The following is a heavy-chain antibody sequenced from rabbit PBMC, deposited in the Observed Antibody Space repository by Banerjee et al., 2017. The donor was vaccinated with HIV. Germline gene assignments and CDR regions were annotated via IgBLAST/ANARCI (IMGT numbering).Heavy chain of an antibody. Sequence: QEQLVESGGGLVQPGESLKLSCKASGFDFSSYGVSWVRQAPGKGLEWIACIGAGSTYYATWAKGRFTISKTSSTTVTLQMTSLTAADTATYFCARDAGYAGSNLWGPGTLVTVS. CDR3: ARDAGYAGSNL. CDR2: IGAGST. V-gene: IGHV1S45*01. D-gene: IGHD4-2*01. CDR1: GFDFSSYG. J-gene: IGHJ4*01.